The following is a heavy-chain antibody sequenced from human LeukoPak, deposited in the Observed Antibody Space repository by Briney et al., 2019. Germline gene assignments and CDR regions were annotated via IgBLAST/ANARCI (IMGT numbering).Heavy chain of an antibody. CDR1: GYTFTSYD. CDR3: ARARRIGSGYYYRKDCFDY. V-gene: IGHV1-8*01. D-gene: IGHD3-22*01. CDR2: MNPNSGNT. Sequence: GAAVKVSCKASGYTFTSYDINWVRQATGQGLEWMGWMNPNSGNTGYAQKFQGRGTMTRNTSISTAYMELSSLRSEDTAVYYCARARRIGSGYYYRKDCFDYWGQGTLVTVSS. J-gene: IGHJ4*02.